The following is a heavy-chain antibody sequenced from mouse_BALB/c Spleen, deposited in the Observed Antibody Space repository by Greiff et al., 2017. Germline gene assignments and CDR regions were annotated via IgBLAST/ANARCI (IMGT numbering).Heavy chain of an antibody. V-gene: IGHV5-6*01. CDR1: GFTFSSYG. CDR3: ARLDPSCITTVDFDY. J-gene: IGHJ2*01. D-gene: IGHD1-1*01. Sequence: EVQVVESGGDLVKPGGSLKLSCAASGFTFSSYGMSWVRQTPDKRLEWVATISSGGSYTYYPDSVKGRFTISRDNAKNTLYLHMSRLKSENTAMYYCARLDPSCITTVDFDYWGQGTTLTVSS. CDR2: ISSGGSYT.